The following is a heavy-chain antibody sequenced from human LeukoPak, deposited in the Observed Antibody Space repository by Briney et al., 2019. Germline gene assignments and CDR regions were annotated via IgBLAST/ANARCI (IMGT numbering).Heavy chain of an antibody. V-gene: IGHV5-51*01. CDR3: ARQNDFRLDY. Sequence: SGESPRISCKGSGYTFSSYWIGWVRQMPGKGLEWMGIIYPGDSDTRYSPSLQGQVTISVDTSIGTAYLQWSSLKASDTAIYYCARQNDFRLDYWGQGTLVTVSS. D-gene: IGHD3-3*01. CDR2: IYPGDSDT. J-gene: IGHJ4*02. CDR1: GYTFSSYW.